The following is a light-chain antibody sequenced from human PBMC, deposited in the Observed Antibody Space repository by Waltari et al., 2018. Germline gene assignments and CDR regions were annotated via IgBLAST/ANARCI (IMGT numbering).Light chain of an antibody. Sequence: DIQMTQSPPSLSAFVGDRVIMTCQASQDISNYLNWYQQKSGKAPKLLIRDASNLETGVPSRFSGSQSRTDFTLTISSLQPEDVGTYYCQRYDNLPIFAFGPGTKVEIK. CDR1: QDISNY. CDR3: QRYDNLPIFA. J-gene: IGKJ3*01. CDR2: DAS. V-gene: IGKV1-33*01.